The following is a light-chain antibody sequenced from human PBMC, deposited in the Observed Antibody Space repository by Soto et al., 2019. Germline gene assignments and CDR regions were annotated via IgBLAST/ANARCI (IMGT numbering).Light chain of an antibody. CDR3: QMRFHWPPMYT. J-gene: IGKJ2*01. CDR1: QSVSSY. Sequence: EIVLTQSPVTLSLSPGERATLSCRASQSVSSYLAWYQQQPGQAPRLLIYDASNRATGIPARFSGSGSGTDFTLTISALEPEDFALYYCQMRFHWPPMYTFGQGTKLEIK. CDR2: DAS. V-gene: IGKV3-11*01.